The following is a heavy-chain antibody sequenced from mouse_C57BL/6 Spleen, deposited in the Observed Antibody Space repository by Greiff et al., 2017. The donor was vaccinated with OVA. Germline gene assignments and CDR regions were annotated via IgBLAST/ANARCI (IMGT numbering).Heavy chain of an antibody. CDR3: ARDRPYDGYYYAMDY. CDR1: GYSITSGYY. CDR2: ISYDGSN. Sequence: EVQLQESGPGLVKPSQSLSLTCSVTGYSITSGYYWNWIRQFPGNKLEWMGYISYDGSNNYNPSLKNRISITRDTYKNQFFLKLNSVTTEDTATYYCARDRPYDGYYYAMDYWGQGTSVTVSS. V-gene: IGHV3-6*01. D-gene: IGHD2-3*01. J-gene: IGHJ4*01.